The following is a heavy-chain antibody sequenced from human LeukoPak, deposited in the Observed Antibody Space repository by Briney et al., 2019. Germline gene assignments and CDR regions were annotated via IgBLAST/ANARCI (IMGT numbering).Heavy chain of an antibody. V-gene: IGHV4-34*01. CDR2: INHSGST. Sequence: SETLSLTCAVYGGSFQPPGKGLEWIGEINHSGSTNYNPSLKSRVTISVDTSKNHFSLKLSSVTAADTAVYYCARTTEGYCRGRSCYSYHYYMDVWGKGTTVTVSS. D-gene: IGHD2-15*01. J-gene: IGHJ6*03. CDR3: ARTTEGYCRGRSCYSYHYYMDV. CDR1: GGSF.